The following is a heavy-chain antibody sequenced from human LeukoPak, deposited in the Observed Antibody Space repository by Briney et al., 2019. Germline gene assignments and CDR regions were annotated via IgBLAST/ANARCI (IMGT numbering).Heavy chain of an antibody. V-gene: IGHV6-1*01. CDR2: TYYRSKWYN. CDR1: GDSVSSNSAA. J-gene: IGHJ5*02. D-gene: IGHD1-14*01. CDR3: ARGTATASYPINWFDP. Sequence: SQTLSLTCAISGDSVSSNSAAWNGIRQSPSRGLEWLGRTYYRSKWYNDYAISVKSRITINPDTSKNQFSLHLNSVTPGDTAVYYCARGTATASYPINWFDPWGQGILVTVSS.